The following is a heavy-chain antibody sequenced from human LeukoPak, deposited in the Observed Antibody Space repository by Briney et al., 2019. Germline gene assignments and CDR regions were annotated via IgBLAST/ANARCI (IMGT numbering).Heavy chain of an antibody. CDR3: ARDLYESSGYSGY. CDR2: IKQDGSEK. V-gene: IGHV3-7*01. Sequence: PGGSLRLSCAASGFTFSSYWMSWVRQAPGKGLEWVANIKQDGSEKYYVDSVKGRFTISRENAKNSLYLQMSSLRAEDTAVYYCARDLYESSGYSGYWGQGTLVTVSS. J-gene: IGHJ4*02. CDR1: GFTFSSYW. D-gene: IGHD3-22*01.